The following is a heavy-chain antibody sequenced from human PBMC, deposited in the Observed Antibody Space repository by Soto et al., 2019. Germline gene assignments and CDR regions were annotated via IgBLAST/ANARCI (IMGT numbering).Heavy chain of an antibody. J-gene: IGHJ4*02. D-gene: IGHD3-9*01. CDR2: IYPGDSDA. CDR3: ARQADYNILTGYFYYFDY. CDR1: GYSFTDYW. V-gene: IGHV5-51*01. Sequence: GESLKISCKSSGYSFTDYWIGWVRQMPGKGLEWMGIIYPGDSDARYSPSFQGQVTISVDTSINTVFLRWNSLTASDTAMYYCARQADYNILTGYFYYFDYWGQGSLVTVSS.